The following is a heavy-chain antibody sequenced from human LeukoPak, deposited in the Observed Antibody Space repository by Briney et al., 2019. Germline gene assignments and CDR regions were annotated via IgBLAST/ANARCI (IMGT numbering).Heavy chain of an antibody. CDR1: GFTFSSYA. Sequence: GGSLRLSCAASGFTFSSYAMSWVRQAPGKGLEWVSAISGSGGSTYYADSVKGRFTISRDNAKNSLYLQMNSLRAEDTAVYYCARGYFDWLLSSSYWYFDLWGRGSLVTVSS. V-gene: IGHV3-23*01. CDR2: ISGSGGST. J-gene: IGHJ2*01. CDR3: ARGYFDWLLSSSYWYFDL. D-gene: IGHD3-9*01.